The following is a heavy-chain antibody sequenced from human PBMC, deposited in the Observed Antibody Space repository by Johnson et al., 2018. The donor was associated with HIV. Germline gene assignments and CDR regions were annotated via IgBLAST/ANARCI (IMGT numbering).Heavy chain of an antibody. V-gene: IGHV3-66*02. CDR1: GFTVNGNY. D-gene: IGHD1-26*01. CDR2: IYSGDTT. Sequence: VQLVESGGGLVQPGGSLRLSCAVSGFTVNGNYMSWVRQAPGKGLEWVSVIYSGDTTYYADSVKGRFIISRDTSKNTLYLQMNSLRPEDTAVYYCASDGWELLGVAAFDIWGQGTMVTVSS. J-gene: IGHJ3*02. CDR3: ASDGWELLGVAAFDI.